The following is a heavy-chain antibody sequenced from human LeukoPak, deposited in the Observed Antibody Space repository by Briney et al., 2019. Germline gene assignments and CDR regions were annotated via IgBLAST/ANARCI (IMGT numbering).Heavy chain of an antibody. CDR3: ARVVARVRGIHDY. J-gene: IGHJ4*02. CDR2: VISTGSTI. Sequence: GGSLRLSCAVSGFTFSNYEMNWVRQAPGKGLEWVSYVISTGSTIYYADSVKDRFTISRDNANNSLYLQMNSLRAKDTAVYYCARVVARVRGIHDYWGQGTLVTVSS. D-gene: IGHD3-10*01. CDR1: GFTFSNYE. V-gene: IGHV3-48*03.